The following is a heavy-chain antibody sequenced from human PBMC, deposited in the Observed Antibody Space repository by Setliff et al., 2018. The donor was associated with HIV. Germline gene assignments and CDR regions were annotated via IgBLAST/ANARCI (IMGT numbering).Heavy chain of an antibody. CDR1: GYTFNNYG. CDR3: ARGKTWLRFLDY. Sequence: GASVKVSCKASGYTFNNYGISWVRQAPGQGLEWMGWINTHSGYTNYAQNVQGRVTVTMDTSTSTAYMKLRSLKSDDTAVYYCARGKTWLRFLDYWGQGTLVTVSS. V-gene: IGHV1-18*01. CDR2: INTHSGYT. J-gene: IGHJ4*02. D-gene: IGHD5-12*01.